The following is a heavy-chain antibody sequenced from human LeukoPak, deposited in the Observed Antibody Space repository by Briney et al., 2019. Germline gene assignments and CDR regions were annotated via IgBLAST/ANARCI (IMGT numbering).Heavy chain of an antibody. CDR3: ARGYTTVTYNWFDP. V-gene: IGHV3-48*03. CDR1: RFTFSSYE. D-gene: IGHD4-17*01. Sequence: PGGSLRLSCAASRFTFSSYEMNWVRQAPGKGLEWVSYISSSGSTIYYADSVKGRFTISRDNAKNSLYLQMNSLRAEDTAVYYCARGYTTVTYNWFDPWGQGTLVTVSS. CDR2: ISSSGSTI. J-gene: IGHJ5*02.